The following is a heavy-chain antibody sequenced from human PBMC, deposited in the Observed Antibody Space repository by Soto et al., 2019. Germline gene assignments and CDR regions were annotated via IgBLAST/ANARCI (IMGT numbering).Heavy chain of an antibody. Sequence: ASVKVSCKASGYTFTGYYMHWVRQAPGQGLEWMGRIVSFAGVPIYAQIFQGRITITADSSSSTAYMELTSLTSDDTAVYYCARVFGSSYYHSYYMDAWGKGTTVTVAS. CDR2: IVSFAGVP. D-gene: IGHD3-16*01. V-gene: IGHV1-2*02. CDR1: GYTFTGYY. J-gene: IGHJ6*03. CDR3: ARVFGSSYYHSYYMDA.